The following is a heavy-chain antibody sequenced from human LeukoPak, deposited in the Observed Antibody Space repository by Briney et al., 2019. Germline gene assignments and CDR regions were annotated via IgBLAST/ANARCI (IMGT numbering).Heavy chain of an antibody. Sequence: ASVKVSCKASGGTFSSYAISWVRQAPGQGLEWMGWINAYNGNTNYAQKLQGRVTMATDTSTSTAYMELRSLRSDDTAVYYCARQPDHCSGGSCYYMDVWGKGTTVTVSS. D-gene: IGHD2-15*01. J-gene: IGHJ6*03. CDR1: GGTFSSYA. CDR3: ARQPDHCSGGSCYYMDV. CDR2: INAYNGNT. V-gene: IGHV1-18*01.